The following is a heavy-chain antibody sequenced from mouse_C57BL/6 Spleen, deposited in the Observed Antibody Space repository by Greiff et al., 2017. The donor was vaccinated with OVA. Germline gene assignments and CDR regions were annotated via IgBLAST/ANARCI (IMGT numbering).Heavy chain of an antibody. Sequence: VKLVESGPGLVAPSQSLSITCTVSGFSLTSYAISWVRQPPGKGLEWLGVIWTGGGTNYNSALKSRLSISKDNSKSQAFLKRNSLHTADTARYYCARTAYDGYPDYWGQGTTLTVSS. D-gene: IGHD2-3*01. J-gene: IGHJ2*01. CDR2: IWTGGGT. V-gene: IGHV2-9-1*01. CDR3: ARTAYDGYPDY. CDR1: GFSLTSYA.